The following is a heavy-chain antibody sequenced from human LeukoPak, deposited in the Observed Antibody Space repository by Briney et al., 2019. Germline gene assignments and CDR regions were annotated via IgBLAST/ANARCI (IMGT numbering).Heavy chain of an antibody. Sequence: SETLSLTCAVYGGSISSSSCYWCWIRQPPGKGLEWIGSIYYSGSTYYNPSLKSRVTISVDTSKNQFSLKLSSVTAADTAVYYCARRKGAYSYYYYYMDVWGKGTPVTVSS. CDR1: GGSISSSSCY. CDR2: IYYSGST. CDR3: ARRKGAYSYYYYYMDV. V-gene: IGHV4-39*01. D-gene: IGHD4/OR15-4a*01. J-gene: IGHJ6*03.